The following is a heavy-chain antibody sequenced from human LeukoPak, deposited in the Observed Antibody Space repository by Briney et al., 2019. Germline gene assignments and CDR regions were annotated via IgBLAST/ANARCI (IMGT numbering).Heavy chain of an antibody. CDR2: IYYSGST. CDR3: ARESRSWYYFDY. Sequence: SETLSLSCTVSGGSISSYYWSWIRQPPGKGLEGIGYIYYSGSTNYTPSLKSRVTISVYTSKNQFALKMSSVTAADTAVYYCARESRSWYYFDYWGQGTLVTVSS. CDR1: GGSISSYY. D-gene: IGHD6-13*01. J-gene: IGHJ4*02. V-gene: IGHV4-59*01.